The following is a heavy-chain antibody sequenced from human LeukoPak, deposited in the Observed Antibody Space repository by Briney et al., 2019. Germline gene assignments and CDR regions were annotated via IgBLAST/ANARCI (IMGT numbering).Heavy chain of an antibody. J-gene: IGHJ4*02. D-gene: IGHD6-13*01. CDR2: IWYDGSNS. Sequence: TSLLLSCAAPGFRFKSYGMHGVRQAPDKGLERVAVIWYDGSNSYYADSVKGRFTISRDNSRNTLYLQMNSLRAEDTAVYYCTTVRGSSSSRWYIDYWGQGTLATVSS. V-gene: IGHV3-33*01. CDR1: GFRFKSYG. CDR3: TTVRGSSSSRWYIDY.